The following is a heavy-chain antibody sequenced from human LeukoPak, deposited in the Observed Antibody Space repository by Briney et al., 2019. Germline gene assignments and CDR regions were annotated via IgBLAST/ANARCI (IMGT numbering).Heavy chain of an antibody. Sequence: GASVKVSCKASGGTFCSYAISWVRQAPGQGLEWMGGIIPIFGTANYAQKFQGRVTITADKSTSTAYMELSSLRSEDTAVYYCARDSYGSGNCMDVWGKGTTVTVSS. V-gene: IGHV1-69*06. D-gene: IGHD3-10*01. CDR2: IIPIFGTA. J-gene: IGHJ6*04. CDR1: GGTFCSYA. CDR3: ARDSYGSGNCMDV.